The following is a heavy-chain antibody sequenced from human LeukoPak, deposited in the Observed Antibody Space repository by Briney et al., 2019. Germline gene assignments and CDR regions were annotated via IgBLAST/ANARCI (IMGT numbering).Heavy chain of an antibody. V-gene: IGHV3-21*01. D-gene: IGHD5-12*01. CDR1: GFTFSSYS. Sequence: GGSLRLSCAASGFTFSSYSMNWVRQAPGKGLEWVSSISSSSSYIYYADSVKRRFTISRDNAKNSLYLQMNSLRAEDTAVYYCARDLIVATADAFDIWGQGTMVTVSS. CDR3: ARDLIVATADAFDI. J-gene: IGHJ3*02. CDR2: ISSSSSYI.